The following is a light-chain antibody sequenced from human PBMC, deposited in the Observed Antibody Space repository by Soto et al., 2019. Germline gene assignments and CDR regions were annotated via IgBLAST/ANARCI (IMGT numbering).Light chain of an antibody. J-gene: IGKJ1*01. V-gene: IGKV3-20*01. Sequence: EIVLTQSPGTLSLSPGERATLSCRASQSVSTSYLAWYQQKPGQTPRLLIYGASSRATGIPDRFSGSGSGTVFTLTINRLEPEDFAVYYCQQYGSSPRTFGQGTKVDIK. CDR2: GAS. CDR3: QQYGSSPRT. CDR1: QSVSTSY.